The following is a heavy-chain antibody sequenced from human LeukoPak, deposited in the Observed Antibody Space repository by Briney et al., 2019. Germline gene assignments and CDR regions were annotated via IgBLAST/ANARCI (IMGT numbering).Heavy chain of an antibody. CDR1: GYTFTGYY. CDR2: INPNSGGT. CDR3: ASLSSSWYYFDY. J-gene: IGHJ4*02. D-gene: IGHD6-13*01. Sequence: ASVKVSCKASGYTFTGYYMHWARQAPGQGLEWMGWINPNSGGTNYAQKFQGRVTMTRDTSISTAYMELSRLRSDDTAVYYCASLSSSWYYFDYWGQGTLVTVSS. V-gene: IGHV1-2*02.